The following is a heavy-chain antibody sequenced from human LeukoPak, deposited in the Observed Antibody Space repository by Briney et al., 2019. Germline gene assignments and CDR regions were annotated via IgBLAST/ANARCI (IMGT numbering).Heavy chain of an antibody. D-gene: IGHD3-22*01. J-gene: IGHJ4*02. V-gene: IGHV1-69*13. CDR2: IIPIFGTA. Sequence: ASVKVSCKASGGTFSSYAISWVRQAPGQGLEWMGGIIPIFGTASYAQKFQGRVTITADESTSTAYMELSSLRSEDTAVYYCARSAVVFDYYDSSGYYYFDYWGQGTLVTVSS. CDR1: GGTFSSYA. CDR3: ARSAVVFDYYDSSGYYYFDY.